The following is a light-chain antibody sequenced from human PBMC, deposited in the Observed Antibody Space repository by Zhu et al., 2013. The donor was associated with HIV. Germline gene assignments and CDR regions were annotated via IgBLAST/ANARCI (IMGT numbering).Light chain of an antibody. CDR3: LKYGDSPYT. CDR2: GAS. V-gene: IGKV3-15*01. CDR1: QSVDSD. J-gene: IGKJ2*01. Sequence: IMMTQFPDTMYMSPGDXVTLSCTASQSVDSDLAWYQQKPGQPPRLLIYGASTRSTGIPARFSGSGSGTDFTLTISRLEPEDFAVYYCLKYGDSPYTFGQGTKVEI.